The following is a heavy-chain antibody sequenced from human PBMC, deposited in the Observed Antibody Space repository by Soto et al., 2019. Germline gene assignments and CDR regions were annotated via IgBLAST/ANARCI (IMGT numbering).Heavy chain of an antibody. CDR1: GLTVSSNY. J-gene: IGHJ6*02. Sequence: GGSLRLSCAASGLTVSSNYMNWVRQAPGKGLEWVSLIYTGGGTYYADFVKGRFTVSRDNSKNTLYLQMNSLRAEDTAVYYCARMGQWRVPGDYYYGMDVWGQGTSVTVSS. V-gene: IGHV3-53*01. D-gene: IGHD6-19*01. CDR2: IYTGGGT. CDR3: ARMGQWRVPGDYYYGMDV.